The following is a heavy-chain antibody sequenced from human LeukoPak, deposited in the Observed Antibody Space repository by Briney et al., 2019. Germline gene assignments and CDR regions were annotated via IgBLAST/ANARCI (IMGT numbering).Heavy chain of an antibody. D-gene: IGHD1-26*01. CDR3: ARESSSKDAFDI. CDR2: ISGSGGSI. J-gene: IGHJ3*02. Sequence: PGGSLRLSCAASGFTFSSYGMSWVRQAPGKGLEWVSAISGSGGSIYYADSVKGRFTISRDNAKNSLYLQMNSLRAEDTAVYYCARESSSKDAFDIWGQGTMVTVSS. CDR1: GFTFSSYG. V-gene: IGHV3-23*01.